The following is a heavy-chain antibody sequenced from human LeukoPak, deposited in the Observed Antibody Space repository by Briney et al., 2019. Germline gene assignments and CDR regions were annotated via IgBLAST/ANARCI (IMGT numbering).Heavy chain of an antibody. CDR2: ISWNSGSI. Sequence: GGSLRLSCAASGFTFDDYAMHWVRQAPGKGLEWVSGISWNSGSIGYADSVKGRFTISRDNAKNSLYLQMNSLRAEDTALYYCAKAPRCSSTSCYYYYYGMDVWGQGTMVTVSS. CDR3: AKAPRCSSTSCYYYYYGMDV. CDR1: GFTFDDYA. D-gene: IGHD2-2*01. V-gene: IGHV3-9*01. J-gene: IGHJ6*02.